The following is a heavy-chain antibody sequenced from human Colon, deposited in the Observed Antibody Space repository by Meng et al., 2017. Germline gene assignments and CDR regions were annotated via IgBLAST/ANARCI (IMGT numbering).Heavy chain of an antibody. D-gene: IGHD4-23*01. Sequence: QVYLLVAVLVLVKPPGTLALARLVAVGSNVSNYWWGCDGQLPIKGLEWIGEINYGGTTNSNPPLKCRSPISAATSNNHFPLKLRSVTAAHTSVEYCARIDYGGNGIEKYFFDYWGQGTLVTVSS. V-gene: IGHV4-4*03. CDR3: ARIDYGGNGIEKYFFDY. CDR2: INYGGTT. J-gene: IGHJ4*02. CDR1: VGSNVSNYW.